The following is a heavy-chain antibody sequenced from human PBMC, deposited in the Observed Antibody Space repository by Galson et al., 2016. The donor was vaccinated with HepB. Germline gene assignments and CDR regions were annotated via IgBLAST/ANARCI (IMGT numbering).Heavy chain of an antibody. CDR2: ISWNSGNI. Sequence: SLRLSCAASGFTFDDYSMHWVRQAAGKGPEWVSGISWNSGNIGYADSVRGRFTISRDNANKSLYLQMNGLRAEDTALYYCAKDRRGYRYGTEFDYWGQGTLVTVSS. CDR1: GFTFDDYS. V-gene: IGHV3-9*01. CDR3: AKDRRGYRYGTEFDY. J-gene: IGHJ4*02. D-gene: IGHD5-18*01.